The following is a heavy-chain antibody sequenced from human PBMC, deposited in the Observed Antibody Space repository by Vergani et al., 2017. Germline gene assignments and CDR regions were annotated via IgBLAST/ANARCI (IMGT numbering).Heavy chain of an antibody. Sequence: QVKLQVSGPGLLKPSQTLSLTCTVSGESIRSGSHYWSWIRQPAGKGPEWIGHIHTGGSTDLNPSFKSRVSISVDTSKSQFSLKLNSVTVADTAVYYCARSRPYCTSGSCPAIWGQGTLVTVSS. CDR2: IHTGGST. J-gene: IGHJ4*02. CDR3: ARSRPYCTSGSCPAI. D-gene: IGHD2-15*01. CDR1: GESIRSGSHY. V-gene: IGHV4-61*02.